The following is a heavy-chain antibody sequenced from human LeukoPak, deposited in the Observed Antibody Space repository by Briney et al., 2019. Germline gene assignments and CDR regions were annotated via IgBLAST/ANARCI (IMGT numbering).Heavy chain of an antibody. J-gene: IGHJ4*02. V-gene: IGHV4-34*01. CDR1: GGSFSGYY. Sequence: SETLSLTCAVYGGSFSGYYWSWIRQPPGKGLEWIGEINHSGSTYYNPSLKSRVTISVDRSKNQFSLKLSSVTAADTAVYYCARQSMTTVTTSHDYWGQGTLVTVSS. CDR2: INHSGST. CDR3: ARQSMTTVTTSHDY. D-gene: IGHD4-17*01.